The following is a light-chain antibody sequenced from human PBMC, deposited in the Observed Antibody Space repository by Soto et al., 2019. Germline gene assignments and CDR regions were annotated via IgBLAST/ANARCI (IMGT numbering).Light chain of an antibody. V-gene: IGKV3-20*01. CDR1: QSVDSSF. J-gene: IGKJ1*01. CDR3: QQYGSSPWT. Sequence: EIVLTQSPGTLSLSPGERATLSCRTNQSVDSSFVTWFQQKPGQAPRLLVYGASSRATGIPDRFSGSGSGTDFTLTINRLEPEDFAMYFCQQYGSSPWTFGQGTKVEIK. CDR2: GAS.